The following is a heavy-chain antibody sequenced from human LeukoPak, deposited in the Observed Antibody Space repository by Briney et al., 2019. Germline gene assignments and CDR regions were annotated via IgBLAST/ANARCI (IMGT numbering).Heavy chain of an antibody. V-gene: IGHV1-46*01. J-gene: IGHJ4*02. CDR3: ARVWRIHALGY. Sequence: ASVKVSCKASGYTFTSYYMHWVRQAPGQGLEWMGIINPSGGSTSYAQKFQGRVTMTRDTSISTAYMELSRLRSDDTAVYYCARVWRIHALGYWGQGTLVTVSS. D-gene: IGHD3-16*01. CDR2: INPSGGST. CDR1: GYTFTSYY.